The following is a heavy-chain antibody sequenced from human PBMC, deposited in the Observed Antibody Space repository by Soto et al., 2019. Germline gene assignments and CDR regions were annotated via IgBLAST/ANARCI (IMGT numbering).Heavy chain of an antibody. CDR2: INPSGGST. CDR1: GYTFTSYY. V-gene: IGHV1-46*03. J-gene: IGHJ4*02. D-gene: IGHD5-12*01. CDR3: ARGSHSGYDPRSPYYFDY. Sequence: ASVKVSCKASGYTFTSYYMHWVRQAPGQGLDWMGLINPSGGSTSYAQKFQGRVTMTRDTSTSTVYMELSSLRSEDTAVYYCARGSHSGYDPRSPYYFDYWGQGTLVTVSS.